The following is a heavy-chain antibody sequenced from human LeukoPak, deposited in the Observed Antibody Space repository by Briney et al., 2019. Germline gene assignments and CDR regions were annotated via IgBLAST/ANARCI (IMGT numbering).Heavy chain of an antibody. V-gene: IGHV1-69*05. J-gene: IGHJ3*02. Sequence: SVKVSCKASGGTFSSYAISWVRQAPGQGLEWMGGIIPIFGTANYAQKFQGRVTITTDESTSTAYMELSSLRSEDTAVYYCARDLWLGGPRSGFDIWGQGTMVTVSS. D-gene: IGHD3-10*01. CDR3: ARDLWLGGPRSGFDI. CDR1: GGTFSSYA. CDR2: IIPIFGTA.